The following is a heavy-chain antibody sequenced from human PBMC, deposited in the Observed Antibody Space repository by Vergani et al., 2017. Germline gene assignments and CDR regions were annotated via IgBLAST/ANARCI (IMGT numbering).Heavy chain of an antibody. CDR1: GGTFSSYA. D-gene: IGHD1-26*01. Sequence: QVQLVQSGAEVMKPGSSVKVSCKASGGTFSSYAISWVRQAPGQGLEWMGGIIPIFGTANYAQKFQGRVPITAAKSTSTAYMELSSLRSEAPAVYYWAGGGVGATLYCYYYGMDVWGQGTTVTVSS. V-gene: IGHV1-69*06. J-gene: IGHJ6*02. CDR2: IIPIFGTA. CDR3: AGGGVGATLYCYYYGMDV.